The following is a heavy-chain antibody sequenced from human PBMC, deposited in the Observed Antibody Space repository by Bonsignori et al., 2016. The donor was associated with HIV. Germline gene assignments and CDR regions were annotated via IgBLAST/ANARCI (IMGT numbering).Heavy chain of an antibody. CDR2: IRSKAYGGTT. CDR3: TRGPGAASEGWFDP. J-gene: IGHJ5*02. V-gene: IGHV3-49*04. CDR1: GFTFGDYA. D-gene: IGHD6-13*01. Sequence: GGSLRLSCTASGFTFGDYAMSWVRQAPGKGLEWVGFIRSKAYGGTTEYAASVKGRFTISRDDSKSIAYLQMNSLKTEDTAVYYCTRGPGAASEGWFDPWGQGTLVTVSS.